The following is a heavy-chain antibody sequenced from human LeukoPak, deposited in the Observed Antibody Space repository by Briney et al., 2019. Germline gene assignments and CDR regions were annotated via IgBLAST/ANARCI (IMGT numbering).Heavy chain of an antibody. CDR2: IKEDGSEK. Sequence: GGSLRLSCAASGFTFSSYWMTWVRQAPGKGLEWVANIKEDGSEKYYVDSVKGRFTVSRDNAKNSLCLQMNSLRAEDTAMYYCAAVLRAYWGQGTLVTVSS. V-gene: IGHV3-7*01. D-gene: IGHD3-10*01. CDR1: GFTFSSYW. CDR3: AAVLRAY. J-gene: IGHJ4*02.